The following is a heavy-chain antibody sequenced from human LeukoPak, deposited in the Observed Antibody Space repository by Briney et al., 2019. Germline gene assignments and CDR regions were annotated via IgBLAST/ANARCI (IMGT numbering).Heavy chain of an antibody. CDR1: SGSVSIGSYY. CDR2: IYYSGST. V-gene: IGHV4-61*01. D-gene: IGHD4-17*01. J-gene: IGHJ4*02. Sequence: PSETLSLTCTVSSGSVSIGSYYWSWIRQPPGKGLEWIGYIYYSGSTNYNPSLKSRVTISVDTSKNQFSLKLSSVTAADTAVYYCARASASTVTWYVDYWGQGTLVTVSS. CDR3: ARASASTVTWYVDY.